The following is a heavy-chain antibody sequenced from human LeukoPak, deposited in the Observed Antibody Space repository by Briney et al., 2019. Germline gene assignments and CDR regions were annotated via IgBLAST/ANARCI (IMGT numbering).Heavy chain of an antibody. J-gene: IGHJ4*02. Sequence: GASVNLSCKASRYTFTGYYMHWVRQAPGQGLEWMGWINPHSGDTNYAQKFQGRVTMTRDTSISTAYMELSRLRSDDTAVYYCARDRSRGYSCDYWGQGTLVSVSS. CDR2: INPHSGDT. CDR3: ARDRSRGYSCDY. CDR1: RYTFTGYY. V-gene: IGHV1-2*02. D-gene: IGHD3-22*01.